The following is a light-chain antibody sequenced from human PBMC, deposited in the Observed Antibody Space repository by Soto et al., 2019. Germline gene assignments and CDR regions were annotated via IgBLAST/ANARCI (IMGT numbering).Light chain of an antibody. Sequence: QSALTQPASVSGSPGQSMTISCTGTSSDVGGYNYVSWYQQHPGKAPKLMIYEVSNRPSGVSNRFSGSKSGNTASLTISGLQAEYEADYYCSSYTSSSIDYVFGTGTKVTVL. J-gene: IGLJ1*01. CDR2: EVS. CDR1: SSDVGGYNY. CDR3: SSYTSSSIDYV. V-gene: IGLV2-14*01.